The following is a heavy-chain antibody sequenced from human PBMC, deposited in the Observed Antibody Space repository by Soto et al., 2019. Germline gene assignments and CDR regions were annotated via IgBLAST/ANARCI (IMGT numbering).Heavy chain of an antibody. J-gene: IGHJ6*03. V-gene: IGHV3-66*01. CDR3: ASAYTTFLYYYYMDV. CDR1: GFTVSSNY. CDR2: IYSGGST. D-gene: IGHD3-16*01. Sequence: GGSLRLSCAASGFTVSSNYMSWVRQAPGKGLEWVSVIYSGGSTYYADSVKGRFTISRDNSKNTLYLQMNSLRAEDTAVYYCASAYTTFLYYYYMDVWGKGSTVTVSS.